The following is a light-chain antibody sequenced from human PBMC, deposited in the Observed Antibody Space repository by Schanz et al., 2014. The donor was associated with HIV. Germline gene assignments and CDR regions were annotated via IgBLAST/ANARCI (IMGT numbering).Light chain of an antibody. CDR3: ATWDDSLNGWV. J-gene: IGLJ3*02. V-gene: IGLV1-44*01. CDR2: NSY. CDR1: SSSIKINT. Sequence: QSVLTQPPSASGTPGQRVPISCSASSSSIKINTVNWYQQLPGTAPNLLIYNSYHRPSGVPDRFSGSTSGTSASLAISGLQSEDEADYYCATWDDSLNGWVFGGGTKLTVL.